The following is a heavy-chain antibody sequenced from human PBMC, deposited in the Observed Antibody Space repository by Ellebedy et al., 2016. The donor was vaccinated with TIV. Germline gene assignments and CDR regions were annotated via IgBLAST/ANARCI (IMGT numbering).Heavy chain of an antibody. V-gene: IGHV1-3*01. CDR1: GYTFTSYS. J-gene: IGHJ3*02. CDR3: ARVWSAVVTGGRGLDI. CDR2: INGGNGNI. D-gene: IGHD2-21*02. Sequence: AASVKVSCKASGYTFTSYSIHWARQAPGQRLEWMGWINGGNGNIKYSEKFQDRVTITRDASASTAYMQLSSLRSEDTAVYYCARVWSAVVTGGRGLDIWGQGTMVTVSS.